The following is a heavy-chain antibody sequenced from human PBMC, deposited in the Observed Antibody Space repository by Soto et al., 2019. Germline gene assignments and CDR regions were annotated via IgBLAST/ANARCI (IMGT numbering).Heavy chain of an antibody. D-gene: IGHD3-9*01. CDR2: MNPNSGNT. CDR1: GYTFTSYD. CDR3: ARGLGDIFTATRNHRDY. Sequence: QVQLVQSGAEVKKPGASVKVSCKASGYTFTSYDINWVRQATGQGLEWMGWMNPNSGNTGYAQKFQGRVTMTRNTSNSTAYMELSSLRSEDTAVYYCARGLGDIFTATRNHRDYWGQGTLVTVSS. V-gene: IGHV1-8*01. J-gene: IGHJ4*02.